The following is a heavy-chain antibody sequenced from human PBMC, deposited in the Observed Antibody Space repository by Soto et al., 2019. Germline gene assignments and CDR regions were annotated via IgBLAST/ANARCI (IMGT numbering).Heavy chain of an antibody. V-gene: IGHV1-18*01. D-gene: IGHD3-10*01. CDR3: ARDRPYTYYYGSYGYYFDY. CDR1: GYTFTSYG. Sequence: ASVKVSCKASGYTFTSYGISWVRQAPGQGLEWMGWISAYNGNTNYAQKLQGRVTMTTDTSTSTAYMELRSLRSDDTAVYYCARDRPYTYYYGSYGYYFDYWGQGTLVTVSS. J-gene: IGHJ4*02. CDR2: ISAYNGNT.